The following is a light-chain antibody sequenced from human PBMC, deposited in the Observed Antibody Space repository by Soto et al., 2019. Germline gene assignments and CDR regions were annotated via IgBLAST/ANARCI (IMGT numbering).Light chain of an antibody. CDR3: CSYAGRSTPYV. J-gene: IGLJ1*01. Sequence: QSALTQPASVSGSPGQSITISCTGTSSDVGSYNLVSWYQQYPGKAPKLMIYEVSKRPSGVSHRFSGSKSGNTASLTISGLQAEDEADYYCCSYAGRSTPYVFGTGTKLTVL. V-gene: IGLV2-23*02. CDR1: SSDVGSYNL. CDR2: EVS.